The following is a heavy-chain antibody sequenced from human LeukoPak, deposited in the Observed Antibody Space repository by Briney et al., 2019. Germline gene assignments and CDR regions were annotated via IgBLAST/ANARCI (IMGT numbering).Heavy chain of an antibody. Sequence: SETLSLTCAVYGGSCSGYYWSWIRQPPGKGLEWIGEINHSGSTNYNPSLKSRVTISVDTSKNQFSLKPSSVTAADTAVYYCASFSGSYYFDYWGQGTLVTVSS. J-gene: IGHJ4*02. D-gene: IGHD1-26*01. CDR3: ASFSGSYYFDY. CDR2: INHSGST. CDR1: GGSCSGYY. V-gene: IGHV4-34*01.